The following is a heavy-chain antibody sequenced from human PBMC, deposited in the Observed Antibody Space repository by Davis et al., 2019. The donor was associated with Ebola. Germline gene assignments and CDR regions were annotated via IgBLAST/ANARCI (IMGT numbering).Heavy chain of an antibody. CDR2: IYPGDSDT. CDR3: ARTNYYESLEDY. CDR1: GYSFTSYW. D-gene: IGHD3-22*01. J-gene: IGHJ4*02. V-gene: IGHV5-51*01. Sequence: PGGSLRLSCNGSGYSFTSYWNGWVRQLPGKGLEWMGIIYPGDSDTRYSPSFQGQVTISADKSISTAYLQWSSLKASDTAMYYCARTNYYESLEDYWGQGTLVTVSS.